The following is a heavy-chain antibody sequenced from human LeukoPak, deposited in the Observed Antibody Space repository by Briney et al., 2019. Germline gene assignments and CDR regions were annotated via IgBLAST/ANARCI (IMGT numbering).Heavy chain of an antibody. CDR2: IKSKTDGGTT. CDR3: TTGAYDSSGYYYLGY. J-gene: IGHJ4*02. D-gene: IGHD3-22*01. V-gene: IGHV3-15*01. CDR1: EFTFSSYA. Sequence: GGSLRLSCAASEFTFSSYAMSWVRQAPGKGLEWVGRIKSKTDGGTTDYAAPVKGRFTISRDDSKNTLYLQMNSLKTEDTAVYYCTTGAYDSSGYYYLGYWGQGTLVTVSS.